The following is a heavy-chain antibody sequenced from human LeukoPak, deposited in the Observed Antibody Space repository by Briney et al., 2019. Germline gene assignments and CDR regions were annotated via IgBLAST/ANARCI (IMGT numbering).Heavy chain of an antibody. CDR2: IRYDGSNK. D-gene: IGHD2-2*01. J-gene: IGHJ4*02. CDR3: AKRQASSTSCCDFDY. Sequence: GGSLRLSCAASGFTFSSYGMHWVRQAPGKGLEWVAFIRYDGSNKYYADSVKGRFTISRDNSKNTLYLQMNSLRAEDTAVYYCAKRQASSTSCCDFDYWGQGTLVTVSS. V-gene: IGHV3-30*02. CDR1: GFTFSSYG.